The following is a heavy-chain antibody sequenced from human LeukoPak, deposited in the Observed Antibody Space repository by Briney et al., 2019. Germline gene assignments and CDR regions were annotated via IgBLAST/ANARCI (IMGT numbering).Heavy chain of an antibody. CDR2: IYYSGST. CDR1: GGSFSSGSYY. J-gene: IGHJ6*04. V-gene: IGHV4-61*01. CDR3: ARDFRAGMDV. Sequence: SETLSLTCTVSGGSFSSGSYYWSWIRQPPGKGLEWIGYIYYSGSTNYNPSLKSRVTISVDTSKNQFSLKLSSVTAADTAVYYCARDFRAGMDVWGKGTTVTVSS.